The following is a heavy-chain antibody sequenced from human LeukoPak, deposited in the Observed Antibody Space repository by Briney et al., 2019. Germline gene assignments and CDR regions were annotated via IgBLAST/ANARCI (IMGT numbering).Heavy chain of an antibody. CDR1: GASISGPF. V-gene: IGHV4-59*11. CDR2: AHYSRPP. CDR3: ARGETWSWHLTL. Sequence: SESLSLTCSVSGASISGPFWVWIRQFPDKRLEWIGSAHYSRPPFISPTSRVESPCPWTCPRTRSSLELTSVAAFDTGIYYCARGETWSWHLTLWGRGTLVTVSS. D-gene: IGHD1-26*01. J-gene: IGHJ2*01.